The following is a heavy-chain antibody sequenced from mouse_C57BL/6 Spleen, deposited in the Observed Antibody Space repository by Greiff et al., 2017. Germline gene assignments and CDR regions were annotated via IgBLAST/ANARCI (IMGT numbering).Heavy chain of an antibody. V-gene: IGHV1-15*01. D-gene: IGHD3-1*01. CDR2: IDPETGGT. J-gene: IGHJ3*01. CDR1: GYTFTAYE. CDR3: TRVRAFAY. Sequence: QVQLQQSGAELVRPGASVTLSCKASGYTFTAYEMHWVKQTPVHGLEWIGAIDPETGGTAYNQKFKGKAILTADKSSSTAYMELRSLTAEDSAVYYCTRVRAFAYGGQGTLVTVSA.